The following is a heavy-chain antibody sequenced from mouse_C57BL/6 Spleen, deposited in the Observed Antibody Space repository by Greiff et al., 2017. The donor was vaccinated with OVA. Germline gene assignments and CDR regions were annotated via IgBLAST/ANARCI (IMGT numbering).Heavy chain of an antibody. D-gene: IGHD2-3*01. V-gene: IGHV1-52*01. Sequence: QVQLQQPGAELVRPGSSVKLSCKASGYTFTSYWMHWVKQRPIQGLEWIGNIDHSDSENHYNQKFKDKATLTVDKSSSTAYMQLSSLTSEDSAVYYCARLGDGYLGGFAYWGQGTLVTVSA. J-gene: IGHJ3*01. CDR3: ARLGDGYLGGFAY. CDR2: IDHSDSEN. CDR1: GYTFTSYW.